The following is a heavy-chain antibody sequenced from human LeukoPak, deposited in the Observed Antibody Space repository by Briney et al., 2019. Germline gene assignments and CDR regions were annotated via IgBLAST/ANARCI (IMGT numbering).Heavy chain of an antibody. CDR2: ISYDGSNK. D-gene: IGHD3-3*01. Sequence: QPGRSLRLSCAASGFTFSSYAMHWVRQAPGKGLEWAAVISYDGSNKYYADSVKGRFTISGDNSKNTLYLQMNSLRAEDTAVYYCARGPRGTIFGVVTLYYFDYWGQGTLVTVSS. CDR3: ARGPRGTIFGVVTLYYFDY. J-gene: IGHJ4*02. CDR1: GFTFSSYA. V-gene: IGHV3-30*04.